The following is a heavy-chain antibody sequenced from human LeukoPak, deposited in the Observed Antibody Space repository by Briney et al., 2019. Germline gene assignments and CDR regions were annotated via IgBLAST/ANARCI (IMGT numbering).Heavy chain of an antibody. D-gene: IGHD6-13*01. CDR1: GFTFSSYS. Sequence: GGSLRLSCAASGFTFSSYSMNWVRQAPGKGLEWVSYISSSGSTIYYADSVKGRFTISRDNAKNSLYLQMNSLRAEDTAVYYCARDIAAAGTGDYWGQGTLVTVSS. CDR2: ISSSGSTI. J-gene: IGHJ4*02. CDR3: ARDIAAAGTGDY. V-gene: IGHV3-48*04.